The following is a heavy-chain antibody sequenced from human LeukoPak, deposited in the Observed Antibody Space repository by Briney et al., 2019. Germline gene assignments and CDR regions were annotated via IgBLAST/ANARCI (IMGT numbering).Heavy chain of an antibody. Sequence: KPSETLSLTCTVSGGSINSFSDYWGWIRQPPRKGLEWIGSVKYSGSTNYNPSLKSRVTISVDTSKNQFSLRLNSVTAADTAVYYCARPTSSWYNWFDPWGQGTLVIVSS. CDR1: GGSINSFSDY. J-gene: IGHJ5*02. CDR3: ARPTSSWYNWFDP. V-gene: IGHV4-39*01. CDR2: VKYSGST. D-gene: IGHD6-13*01.